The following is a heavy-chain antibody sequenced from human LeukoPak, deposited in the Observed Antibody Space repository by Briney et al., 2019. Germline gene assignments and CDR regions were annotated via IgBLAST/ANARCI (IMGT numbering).Heavy chain of an antibody. CDR3: ARVGVRGVNGRAYFDY. V-gene: IGHV5-51*01. CDR2: IYPGDSDT. J-gene: IGHJ4*02. CDR1: GYTFNNYW. D-gene: IGHD3-10*01. Sequence: GESLKISCQGSGYTFNNYWIGWVRQMPGKGLEWMGIIYPGDSDTTYNPSFQGQVTFSVDKSSSTAYLRWRSLKASDTAIYYCARVGVRGVNGRAYFDYWGQGKLVTVSS.